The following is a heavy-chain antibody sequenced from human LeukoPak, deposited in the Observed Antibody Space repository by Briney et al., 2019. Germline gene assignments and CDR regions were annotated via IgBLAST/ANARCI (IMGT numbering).Heavy chain of an antibody. Sequence: PSETLSLTCAVYGGSFSGYYWSWIRQPPGKGLEWIGEINHSGSTNYNPSLKSRVTISVDTSKSQFSLKLSSVTAAGTAVYYCARGGCSSTSCYYGYGYYYYYGMDVWGQGTTVTVSS. V-gene: IGHV4-34*01. D-gene: IGHD2-2*01. CDR1: GGSFSGYY. CDR2: INHSGST. CDR3: ARGGCSSTSCYYGYGYYYYYGMDV. J-gene: IGHJ6*02.